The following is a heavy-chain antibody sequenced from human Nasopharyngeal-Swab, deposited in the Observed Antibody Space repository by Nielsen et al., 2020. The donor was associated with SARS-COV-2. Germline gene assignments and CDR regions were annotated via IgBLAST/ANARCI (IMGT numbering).Heavy chain of an antibody. D-gene: IGHD4-23*01. J-gene: IGHJ3*01. CDR1: GYSFTTKW. CDR2: IYPGDSDT. CDR3: ARKSTVGDVFDV. V-gene: IGHV5-51*01. Sequence: GESLKISCRTSGYSFTTKWIGWVRQMPGKGLEWVGSIYPGDSDTRYSPSVQGQVTISADRSINTAYLQWSSLKASDTAMYYCARKSTVGDVFDVWGQGTMVTVSS.